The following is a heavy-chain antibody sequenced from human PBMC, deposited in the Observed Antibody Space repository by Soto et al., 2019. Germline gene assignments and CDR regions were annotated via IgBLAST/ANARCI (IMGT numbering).Heavy chain of an antibody. CDR2: LSSSKTYI. CDR3: VRDSGWAFDI. D-gene: IGHD6-19*01. J-gene: IGHJ3*02. V-gene: IGHV3-48*02. Sequence: EVQLVESGGDLVQPGKSLRLSCAASGFSFSSYSMNWVRQAPGKGLEWISYLSSSKTYIWYADSVKGRFTISRDNAKNSLSLQMNSLRDEDTAVYYCVRDSGWAFDIWGLVTMVTVSS. CDR1: GFSFSSYS.